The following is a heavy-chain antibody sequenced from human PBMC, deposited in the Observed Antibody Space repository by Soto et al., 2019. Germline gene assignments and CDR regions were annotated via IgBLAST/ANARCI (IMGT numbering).Heavy chain of an antibody. J-gene: IGHJ5*02. CDR1: GFTFSSYA. V-gene: IGHV3-23*01. CDR2: ISGSGGST. Sequence: EVQLLESGGGLVQPGGSLRLSCAASGFTFSSYAMSWVRQAPGKGLEWVSAISGSGGSTYYADSVKGRFTISRDNSKNALYLQMNSLRAEDTAVYYCAKVTIYSGYDYLEWFDPWGQGTLVTVSS. D-gene: IGHD5-12*01. CDR3: AKVTIYSGYDYLEWFDP.